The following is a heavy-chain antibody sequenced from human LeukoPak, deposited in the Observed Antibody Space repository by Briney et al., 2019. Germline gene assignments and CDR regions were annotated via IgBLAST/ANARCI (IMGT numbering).Heavy chain of an antibody. CDR1: GFTFRSYC. Sequence: GGSLRLSCAASGFTFRSYCLHWVRPAPGKGLEWVAVISYDESNKYYADSVKGRFTISRYNSKNTLYLQMNSLRAEDTAVYYCAKTTNFDLWGRGTLVTVSS. V-gene: IGHV3-30*18. CDR2: ISYDESNK. J-gene: IGHJ2*01. D-gene: IGHD4-17*01. CDR3: AKTTNFDL.